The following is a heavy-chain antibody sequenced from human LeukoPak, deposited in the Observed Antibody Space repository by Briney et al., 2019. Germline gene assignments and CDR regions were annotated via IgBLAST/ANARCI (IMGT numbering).Heavy chain of an antibody. Sequence: SETLSLTCAVFGGSFSGYYWSWIRQPPGKGLEWIGSIYHSGSTYYNLSLKSRVTISVDTSKNQFSLKLSSVTAADTAVYYCARDIAAAGTVLVGYFDYWGQGTLVTVSS. CDR2: IYHSGST. CDR1: GGSFSGYY. D-gene: IGHD6-13*01. CDR3: ARDIAAAGTVLVGYFDY. J-gene: IGHJ4*02. V-gene: IGHV4-34*01.